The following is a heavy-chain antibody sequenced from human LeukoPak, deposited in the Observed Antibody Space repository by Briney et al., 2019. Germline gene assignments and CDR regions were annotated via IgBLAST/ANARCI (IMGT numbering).Heavy chain of an antibody. D-gene: IGHD6-19*01. V-gene: IGHV4-34*01. CDR1: GRSFSGYY. Sequence: PSETLSLTCAVYGRSFSGYYWSWIRHPPGKGLEWIGEINQSRSTDYNPSLKSRVTISVDMSKNQCSLKLRSVTAADTAVYYCVRLVGGQWLVMDYWGEGKLGTVSS. J-gene: IGHJ4*02. CDR2: INQSRST. CDR3: VRLVGGQWLVMDY.